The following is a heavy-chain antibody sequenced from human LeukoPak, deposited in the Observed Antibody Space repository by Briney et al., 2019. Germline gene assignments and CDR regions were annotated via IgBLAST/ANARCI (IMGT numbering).Heavy chain of an antibody. CDR1: GFTFSSYG. V-gene: IGHV3-33*01. CDR3: AREDRRRYWFDP. Sequence: PGGSLRLSCAASGFTFSSYGMHWVRQAPGKGLEWVAVIWYDGSNKYYADSVKGRFTISRGNSKNTLYLQMNSLRAEDTAVYYCAREDRRRYWFDPWGQGTLVTVSS. J-gene: IGHJ5*02. CDR2: IWYDGSNK.